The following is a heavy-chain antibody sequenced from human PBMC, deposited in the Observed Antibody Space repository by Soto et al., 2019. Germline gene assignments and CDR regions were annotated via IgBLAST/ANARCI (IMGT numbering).Heavy chain of an antibody. CDR1: GYTFTGYY. J-gene: IGHJ6*02. CDR2: INPNSGGT. Sequence: QVQLVQSGAEVKKPGASVKVSCKASGYTFTGYYMHWVRQAPGQGLEWMGWINPNSGGTNYAQKFQGRVTMTRDTSISTADMELSRLRSDDTAVYYCAISEQQLVLPDYYGMDVWGQGTTVTVSS. V-gene: IGHV1-2*02. D-gene: IGHD6-13*01. CDR3: AISEQQLVLPDYYGMDV.